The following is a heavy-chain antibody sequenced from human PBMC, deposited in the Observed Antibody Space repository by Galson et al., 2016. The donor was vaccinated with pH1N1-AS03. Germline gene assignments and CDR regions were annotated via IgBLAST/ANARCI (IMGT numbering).Heavy chain of an antibody. CDR1: GFRFIDYW. V-gene: IGHV3-7*01. J-gene: IGHJ4*02. CDR2: IDQDGSEK. D-gene: IGHD3-10*01. CDR3: TSGMVELDY. Sequence: SLRLSCAASGFRFIDYWMTWVRQAPGKGLEWVANIDQDGSEKYYMDSEEGRFTISRDNARNSLSLQMNSLRSEDTAVYYCTSGMVELDYWGQGTLVTVSS.